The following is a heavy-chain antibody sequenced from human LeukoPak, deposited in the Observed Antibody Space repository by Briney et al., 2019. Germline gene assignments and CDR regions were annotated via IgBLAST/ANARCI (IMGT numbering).Heavy chain of an antibody. Sequence: GGSLRLSCAASGFTFSSNWMHWVRQSPEKGLAWVSLISYSGANSYYTDSVRGRFTISRDNSKNTLYLQVNSLRAEDTAVYYCAKVRLLWFGELLSRGLDTFDIWGQGTMVTVSS. CDR1: GFTFSSNW. D-gene: IGHD3-10*01. V-gene: IGHV3-23*01. CDR2: ISYSGANS. CDR3: AKVRLLWFGELLSRGLDTFDI. J-gene: IGHJ3*02.